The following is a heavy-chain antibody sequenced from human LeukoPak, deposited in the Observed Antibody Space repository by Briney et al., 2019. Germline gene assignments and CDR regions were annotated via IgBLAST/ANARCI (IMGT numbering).Heavy chain of an antibody. Sequence: ASVKVSCKASGYTFTSYDINWVRQATGQGLEWMGWMNPNSGNTGYAQKFQGRVTMTRNTSISTAYMELSSLRSEDTAVYYCARAGTAYCGGDCYSNGWFDPWGQGTLVTVSS. CDR3: ARAGTAYCGGDCYSNGWFDP. D-gene: IGHD2-21*02. V-gene: IGHV1-8*01. CDR2: MNPNSGNT. CDR1: GYTFTSYD. J-gene: IGHJ5*02.